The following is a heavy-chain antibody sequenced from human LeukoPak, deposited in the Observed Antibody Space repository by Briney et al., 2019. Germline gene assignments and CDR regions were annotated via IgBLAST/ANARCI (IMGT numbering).Heavy chain of an antibody. V-gene: IGHV1-2*02. CDR2: INPNGGNT. CDR1: GYKFTDYY. D-gene: IGHD3-9*01. J-gene: IGHJ3*02. Sequence: ASVKVSCKASGYKFTDYYMHWVRQAPGQGLEWMGWINPNGGNTKYAQKFQGRVAMTRDTSISTAYMELSRLRSDDTAVYYCAHTTHYDILTDAFDIWGQGTMVTVSS. CDR3: AHTTHYDILTDAFDI.